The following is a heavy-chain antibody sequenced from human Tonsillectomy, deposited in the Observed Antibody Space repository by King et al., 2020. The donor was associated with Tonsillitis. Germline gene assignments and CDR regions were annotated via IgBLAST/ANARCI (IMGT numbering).Heavy chain of an antibody. Sequence: VQLVESGGGLVQPGESLRLSCTACEFTFSSYAMTWVRQAPGKGLEWVATIRDSGGSTNYADSVKGRCTVSRDNSKNTLYLQMNNLRADDTATYYCAKGCCSSSNCCNDFWGQGTLLTVSA. D-gene: IGHD2-15*01. CDR3: AKGCCSSSNCCNDF. CDR1: EFTFSSYA. J-gene: IGHJ4*02. V-gene: IGHV3-23*04. CDR2: IRDSGGST.